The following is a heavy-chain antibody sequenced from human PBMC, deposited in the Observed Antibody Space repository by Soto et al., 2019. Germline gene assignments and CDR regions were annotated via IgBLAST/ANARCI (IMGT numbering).Heavy chain of an antibody. CDR3: ARGRGGAFGGVIVHTVLFY. V-gene: IGHV1-69*01. Sequence: QVQLVQSGAEVKKPGSSVKVSCKASGGTFSSYAISWVRQAPGQGLEWMGGIIPIFGTANYAQKFQGRVTITADESTSTADMGLSSLRSEDTAVYYCARGRGGAFGGVIVHTVLFYWGQGTLVTVSS. J-gene: IGHJ4*02. CDR1: GGTFSSYA. CDR2: IIPIFGTA. D-gene: IGHD3-16*02.